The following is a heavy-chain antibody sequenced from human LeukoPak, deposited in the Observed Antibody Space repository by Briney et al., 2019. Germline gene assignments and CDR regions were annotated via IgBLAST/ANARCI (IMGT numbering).Heavy chain of an antibody. CDR2: MNPSGRT. D-gene: IGHD6-25*01. V-gene: IGHV4-34*01. J-gene: IGHJ3*01. CDR3: ARGRASAFDV. Sequence: SETLSLTCGVYGGSLSGFYWNWIRQPPGKGLEWIGEMNPSGRTTYNPSLKSRVSMSLDTSKNQFSLKLSSVTSEDTAVYYCARGRASAFDVWGQGTMVTVSS. CDR1: GGSLSGFY.